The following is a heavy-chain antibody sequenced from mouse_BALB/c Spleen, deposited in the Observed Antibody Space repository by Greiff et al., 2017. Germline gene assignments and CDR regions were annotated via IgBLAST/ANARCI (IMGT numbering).Heavy chain of an antibody. CDR2: ISDGGSYT. D-gene: IGHD2-4*01. V-gene: IGHV5-4*02. J-gene: IGHJ4*01. CDR1: GFTFSDYY. CDR3: ARDDYDDAMDY. Sequence: EVKLVESGGGLVKPGGSLKLSCAASGFTFSDYYMYWVRQTPEKRLEWVATISDGGSYTYYPDSVTGRFTISRDNAKNNLYLQMSSLKSEDTAMYYCARDDYDDAMDYWGQGTSVTVSA.